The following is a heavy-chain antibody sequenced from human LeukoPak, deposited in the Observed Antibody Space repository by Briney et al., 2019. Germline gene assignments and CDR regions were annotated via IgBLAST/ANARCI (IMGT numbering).Heavy chain of an antibody. J-gene: IGHJ4*02. CDR3: ARAYGSGSYYTGPDY. CDR2: ISYDGSNK. CDR1: GFTFSSYG. D-gene: IGHD3-10*01. Sequence: PGGSLRLSCAASGFTFSSYGMHWVRQAPGKGLEWVAVISYDGSNKYYADSVKGRFTISRDNSKNTLYLQMNSLRAEDTAVYYCARAYGSGSYYTGPDYWGQGTLVTVSS. V-gene: IGHV3-30*03.